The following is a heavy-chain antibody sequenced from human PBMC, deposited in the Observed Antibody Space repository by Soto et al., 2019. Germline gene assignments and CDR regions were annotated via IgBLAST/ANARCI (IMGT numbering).Heavy chain of an antibody. CDR2: INPNSGGT. CDR3: ARERLPSDYYYGMDV. D-gene: IGHD4-17*01. V-gene: IGHV1-2*04. CDR1: GYTFTGYY. Sequence: QVQLVQSGAEVKKPGASVKVSCKASGYTFTGYYMHWVRQAPGQGLEWMGWINPNSGGTNYAQKLQGWVTMTRDTSISTAYMELSRLRSDDTAVYYCARERLPSDYYYGMDVWGQGTTVTVSS. J-gene: IGHJ6*02.